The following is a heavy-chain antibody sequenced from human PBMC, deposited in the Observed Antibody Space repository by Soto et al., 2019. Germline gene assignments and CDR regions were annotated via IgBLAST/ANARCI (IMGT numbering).Heavy chain of an antibody. V-gene: IGHV4-59*01. J-gene: IGHJ4*02. CDR3: ARVLSGSSLFDY. CDR1: GGSIISDY. Sequence: PSETLSLTCTVSGGSIISDYWSWIRQSPGKGLERIGYISYSGSTNYNPSLKSLVTISVDTSKNQFSLNLSSVTAADTAVYYCARVLSGSSLFDYWGQGTLVTVS. D-gene: IGHD1-26*01. CDR2: ISYSGST.